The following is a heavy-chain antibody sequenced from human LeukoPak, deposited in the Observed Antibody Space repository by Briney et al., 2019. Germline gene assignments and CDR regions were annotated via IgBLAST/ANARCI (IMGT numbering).Heavy chain of an antibody. V-gene: IGHV1-69*05. CDR3: ARDRRYCSSTSCYTHAFDI. CDR1: GGTFSSYA. CDR2: IIPIFGTA. J-gene: IGHJ3*02. D-gene: IGHD2-2*02. Sequence: ASVKVSCKASGGTFSSYAISWVRQAAGQGLEWMGGIIPIFGTANYAQKFQGRVTITTDESTSTAYMELSSLRSEDTAVYYCARDRRYCSSTSCYTHAFDIWGQGTMVTVSS.